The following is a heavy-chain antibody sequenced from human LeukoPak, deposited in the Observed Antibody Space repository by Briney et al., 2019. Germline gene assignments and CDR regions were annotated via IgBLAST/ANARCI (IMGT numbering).Heavy chain of an antibody. D-gene: IGHD5-18*01. CDR1: GGSFSGYY. J-gene: IGHJ3*02. Sequence: SETLSLTCAVYGGSFSGYYWSWIRQPPGKGLEWIGEINHSGSTNYNPSLKSRVTISVDTSKNQFSLKLNSVTAADMAVYYCARGAPKEIQLWLRLRGVAFDIWGQGTMVTVSS. CDR2: INHSGST. CDR3: ARGAPKEIQLWLRLRGVAFDI. V-gene: IGHV4-34*01.